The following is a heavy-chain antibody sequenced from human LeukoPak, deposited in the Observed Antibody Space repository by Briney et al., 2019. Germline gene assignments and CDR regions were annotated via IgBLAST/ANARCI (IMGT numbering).Heavy chain of an antibody. D-gene: IGHD2-8*01. V-gene: IGHV4-34*01. CDR3: ARGLGV. CDR1: GGSFSGYY. Sequence: SETLSLTCAVYGGSFSGYYWSWIRQPPGKGLEWIGEINHSGSTNYNPSLKSRVTISVDTCKNQFSLRLSSVTAADTAVYYCARGLGVWGQGTLVTVSS. J-gene: IGHJ4*02. CDR2: INHSGST.